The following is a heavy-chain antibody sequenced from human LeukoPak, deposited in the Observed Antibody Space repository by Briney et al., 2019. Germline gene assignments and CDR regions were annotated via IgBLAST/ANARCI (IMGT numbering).Heavy chain of an antibody. Sequence: ASVKVSCKSSGGTFSSYAINWVRQAPGQGLEWMGWVSPFSHETNYVEKIQGRVTMTTDRSANTAYMELRSLTSGDTAVYYCAKMGVRTLLTDIVVGPTADDYLDSWGQGTLVTVSS. CDR3: AKMGVRTLLTDIVVGPTADDYLDS. J-gene: IGHJ4*02. D-gene: IGHD2-21*01. CDR2: VSPFSHET. CDR1: GGTFSSYA. V-gene: IGHV1-18*01.